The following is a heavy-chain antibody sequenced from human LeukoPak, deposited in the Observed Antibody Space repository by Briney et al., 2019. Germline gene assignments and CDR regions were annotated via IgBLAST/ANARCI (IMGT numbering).Heavy chain of an antibody. CDR2: IYYSGST. D-gene: IGHD5-18*01. CDR1: GGSISSSSYY. CDR3: ARGLEEEYSYLPSYWFDP. V-gene: IGHV4-39*07. J-gene: IGHJ5*02. Sequence: PSETLSLTCTVSGGSISSSSYYWGWIRQPPGKGLEWIGSIYYSGSTNYNPSLKSRVTMSVDTSKNQFSLRMSSVTAADTAVYYCARGLEEEYSYLPSYWFDPWGQGTLVTVSS.